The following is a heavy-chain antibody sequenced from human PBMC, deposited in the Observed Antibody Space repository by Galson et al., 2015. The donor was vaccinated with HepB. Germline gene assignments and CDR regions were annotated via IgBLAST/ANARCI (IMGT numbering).Heavy chain of an antibody. V-gene: IGHV2-70*11. D-gene: IGHD3-3*01. CDR3: ARLLLRRGYDSGDAFDF. CDR1: GFSLSASTMC. CDR2: MYWDDEP. Sequence: PALVKPTQTLTLTCTFSGFSLSASTMCVSWIRQPPGKALEWLGRMYWDDEPYYNTSLKSRLTISKDTSKNEVVLRMTNMDPVDTAPYFCARLLLRRGYDSGDAFDFWGQQSMVIVAS. J-gene: IGHJ3*01.